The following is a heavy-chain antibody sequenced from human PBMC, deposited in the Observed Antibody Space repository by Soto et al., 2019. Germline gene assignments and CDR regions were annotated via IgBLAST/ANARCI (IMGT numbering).Heavy chain of an antibody. D-gene: IGHD3-9*01. CDR2: INHSGST. CDR1: GGSFSGYY. CDR3: ASPMDILTGPFDY. Sequence: SETLSLTCAVYGGSFSGYYWSWIRQPPGKGLEWIGEINHSGSTNYNPSLTSRVTISVDTSKNQFSLKLSSVTAADTAVYYCASPMDILTGPFDYWGQGTLVTVSS. J-gene: IGHJ4*02. V-gene: IGHV4-34*01.